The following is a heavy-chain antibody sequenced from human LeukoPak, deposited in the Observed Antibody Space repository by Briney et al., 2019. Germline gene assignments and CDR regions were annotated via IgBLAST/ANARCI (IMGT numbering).Heavy chain of an antibody. V-gene: IGHV3-15*01. D-gene: IGHD3-10*01. CDR3: RGSGSYPFDF. Sequence: RGSLRLSCAASGFAFSNAWMSWVRQAPGKGLDWVGRIKSKTDGGTTDYAAPVKGRFTISRDDSKNTLYLQMNSLKTEDTAVYYCRGSGSYPFDFWGQGTLVTVSS. J-gene: IGHJ4*02. CDR1: GFAFSNAW. CDR2: IKSKTDGGTT.